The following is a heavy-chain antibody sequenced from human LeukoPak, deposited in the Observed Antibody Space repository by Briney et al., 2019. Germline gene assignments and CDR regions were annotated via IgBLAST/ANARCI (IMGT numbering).Heavy chain of an antibody. V-gene: IGHV4-30-4*01. D-gene: IGHD3-22*01. CDR3: ARQESDYYDSSGYYGFDY. Sequence: SETLSLTCTVSGGSISSGDYYWSWIRQPPGKGLEWIGYIYYSRITYYNPSLKSRVTISVDTSKNQFSLKLSSVTAADTAVYYCARQESDYYDSSGYYGFDYWGQGTQVTVSS. CDR2: IYYSRIT. J-gene: IGHJ4*02. CDR1: GGSISSGDYY.